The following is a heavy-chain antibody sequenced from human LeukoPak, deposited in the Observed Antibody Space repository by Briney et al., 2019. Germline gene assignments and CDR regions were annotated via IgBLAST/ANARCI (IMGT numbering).Heavy chain of an antibody. CDR1: GYTFTSYY. J-gene: IGHJ4*02. CDR3: ARDSAAGGYTYGYMNY. V-gene: IGHV1-46*01. D-gene: IGHD5-18*01. CDR2: INPSGGST. Sequence: ASVKVSCKASGYTFTSYYMHWVRPAPGQGLEWMGIINPSGGSTSYAQKFQGRVTMTRDTSTSTVYMELSSLRSEDTAVYYCARDSAAGGYTYGYMNYWGQGTLVTVSS.